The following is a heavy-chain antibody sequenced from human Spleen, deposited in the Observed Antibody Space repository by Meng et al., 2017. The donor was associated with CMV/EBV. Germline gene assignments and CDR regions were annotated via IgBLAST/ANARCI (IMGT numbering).Heavy chain of an antibody. Sequence: GGSLRLSCAASGFTFSSYNMNWVRQAPGKGLEWVSSISSDGSYMYYADSVKGRFTISRDNPRNSLYLQMNSLRAEDTAAYYCARGPGYCSGGSCYSDNYFDYWGQGTLVTVSS. V-gene: IGHV3-21*04. CDR1: GFTFSSYN. CDR3: ARGPGYCSGGSCYSDNYFDY. CDR2: ISSDGSYM. D-gene: IGHD2-15*01. J-gene: IGHJ4*02.